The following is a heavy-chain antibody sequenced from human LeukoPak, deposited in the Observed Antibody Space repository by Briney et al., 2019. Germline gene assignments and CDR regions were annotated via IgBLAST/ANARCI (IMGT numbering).Heavy chain of an antibody. CDR1: GFTFSSYE. CDR3: GTLSAEPQQLAYYYYGMDV. CDR2: ISSSGSTI. D-gene: IGHD6-13*01. J-gene: IGHJ6*02. V-gene: IGHV3-48*03. Sequence: GGSLRLSCAASGFTFSSYEMNWVRQAPGKGLEWVSYISSSGSTIYYADSVKGRFTTSRDNAKNSLYLQMNSLRAEDTAVYYCGTLSAEPQQLAYYYYGMDVWGQGTTVTVSS.